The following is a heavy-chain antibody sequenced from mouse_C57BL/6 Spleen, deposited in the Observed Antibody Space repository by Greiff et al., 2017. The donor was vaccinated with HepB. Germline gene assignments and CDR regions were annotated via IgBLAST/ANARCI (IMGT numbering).Heavy chain of an antibody. D-gene: IGHD2-1*01. CDR1: GYTFTDYY. CDR2: INPNNGGT. Sequence: EVQLQQSGPELVKPGASVKISCKASGYTFTDYYMNWVKQSHGKSLEWIGDINPNNGGTSYNQKFKGKATLTVDKSSSTAYMELRSLTSEDSAVYYCARWALGNYPWFAYWGQGTLVTVSA. J-gene: IGHJ3*01. V-gene: IGHV1-26*01. CDR3: ARWALGNYPWFAY.